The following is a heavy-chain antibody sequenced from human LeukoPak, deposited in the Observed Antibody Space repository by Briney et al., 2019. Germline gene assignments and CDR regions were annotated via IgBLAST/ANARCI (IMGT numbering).Heavy chain of an antibody. CDR3: AKQVYSGYDFDY. Sequence: GRSLRLSCAASGFTFSSYGMHWVRQAPGKGLEWVAVISYDGSNKYYADSVKGRSTISRDNSKNTLYLQMNSLRAEDTAVYYCAKQVYSGYDFDYWGQGTLVTVSS. D-gene: IGHD5-12*01. V-gene: IGHV3-30*18. CDR1: GFTFSSYG. J-gene: IGHJ4*02. CDR2: ISYDGSNK.